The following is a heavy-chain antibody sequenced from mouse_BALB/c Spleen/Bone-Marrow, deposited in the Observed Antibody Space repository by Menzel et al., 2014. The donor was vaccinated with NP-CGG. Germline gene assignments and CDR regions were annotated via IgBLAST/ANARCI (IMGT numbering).Heavy chain of an antibody. J-gene: IGHJ4*01. V-gene: IGHV2-5*01. D-gene: IGHD2-14*01. CDR2: IWRGGST. Sequence: VQLQASGPGLVQPSQSLSITCTVSGFSLTSYGVHWVRQSPGKGLEWLGVIWRGGSTDYNAAFMSRLSITKDNSKSQVFFKMNSLQADDTAIYYRAKIGTTTGAMDYWGQGTSVTVSS. CDR1: GFSLTSYG. CDR3: AKIGTTTGAMDY.